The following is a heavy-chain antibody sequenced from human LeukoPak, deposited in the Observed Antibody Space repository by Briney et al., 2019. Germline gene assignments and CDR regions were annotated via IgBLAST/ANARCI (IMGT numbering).Heavy chain of an antibody. Sequence: GGSLRLSCEASGFTFSTYAMSWVRQAPGMGLEWVSAISGSGGSTLYAESVKGRFTISRDNSKNTVYLLMNSLRAEDTAVYYCAAQYQLPSNAFDIWGQGSMVTVSS. CDR2: ISGSGGST. V-gene: IGHV3-23*01. CDR3: AAQYQLPSNAFDI. CDR1: GFTFSTYA. D-gene: IGHD2-2*01. J-gene: IGHJ3*02.